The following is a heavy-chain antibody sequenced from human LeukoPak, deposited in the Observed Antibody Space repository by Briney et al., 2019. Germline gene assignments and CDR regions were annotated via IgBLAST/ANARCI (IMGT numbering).Heavy chain of an antibody. V-gene: IGHV3-23*01. CDR3: ARQLGYCSDGTYYFDY. D-gene: IGHD2-15*01. J-gene: IGHJ4*02. CDR1: GFTFSNYA. Sequence: GGSLRLSCVASGFTFSNYAMSWVRQAPGKGLEWVSAISTSGDSTYYTDSVKGRFTISRDNSRNTLYLQMNSLRAEDTAVYYCARQLGYCSDGTYYFDYWGQGTLVTVSS. CDR2: ISTSGDST.